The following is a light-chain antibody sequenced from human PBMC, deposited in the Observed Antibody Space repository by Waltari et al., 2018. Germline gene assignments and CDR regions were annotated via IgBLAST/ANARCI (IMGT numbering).Light chain of an antibody. J-gene: IGKJ1*01. V-gene: IGKV3-15*01. CDR2: GAS. Sequence: ETVMTQSPATLSVSTGERATLSCRASQSVSSNLAWYQQKLGQAPRLLIYGASTRATGIPARFSGSGSGTEFTLIITSLQSEDFAVYYCQQYNNWPGTFGQGTKVEMK. CDR1: QSVSSN. CDR3: QQYNNWPGT.